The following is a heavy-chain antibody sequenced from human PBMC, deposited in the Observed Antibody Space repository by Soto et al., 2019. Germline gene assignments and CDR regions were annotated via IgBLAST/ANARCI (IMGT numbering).Heavy chain of an antibody. Sequence: ASVKVSCKASGYTFTGYYMHWVRQAPGQGLEWMGWINPNSGGTNYAQKFQGWVTMTRDTSISTAYMELSRLRSDDTAVYYCARVNIPGIAARPPQWGGEHYYYGMDVWGQGTTVTVSS. J-gene: IGHJ6*02. CDR3: ARVNIPGIAARPPQWGGEHYYYGMDV. D-gene: IGHD6-6*01. V-gene: IGHV1-2*04. CDR1: GYTFTGYY. CDR2: INPNSGGT.